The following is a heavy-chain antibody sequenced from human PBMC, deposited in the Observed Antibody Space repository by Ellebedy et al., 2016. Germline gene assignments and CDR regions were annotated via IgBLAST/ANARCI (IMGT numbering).Heavy chain of an antibody. CDR3: ARERLGALDI. V-gene: IGHV1-69*13. Sequence: ASVKVSCKTSGGTFSTYAITWVRQAPGQGLEWMGGILPILGTANYAQKFHNRVEITADEVTKTAYMEVTGLRSDDTAVYFCARERLGALDIWGQGTPVAVSS. D-gene: IGHD3-10*01. J-gene: IGHJ3*02. CDR2: ILPILGTA. CDR1: GGTFSTYA.